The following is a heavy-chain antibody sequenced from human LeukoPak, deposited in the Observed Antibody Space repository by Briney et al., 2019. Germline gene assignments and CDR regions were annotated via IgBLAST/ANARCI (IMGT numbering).Heavy chain of an antibody. V-gene: IGHV4-39*01. CDR1: GASLSSSSSY. J-gene: IGHJ4*02. CDR2: INYSGST. CDR3: ARGRPAAGQYFFDY. Sequence: SETLSLTCTVSGASLSSSSSYWAWIRQPPGKGLEWIGSINYSGSTYYNPSLKSRVTISVDTSKQQFALKLSSVTAADAAVYYCARGRPAAGQYFFDYWGQGALVTVSS. D-gene: IGHD6-13*01.